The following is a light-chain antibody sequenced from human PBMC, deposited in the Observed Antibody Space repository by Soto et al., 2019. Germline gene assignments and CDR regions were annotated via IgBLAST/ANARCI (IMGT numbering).Light chain of an antibody. CDR2: GAS. CDR3: QHYGTSFA. J-gene: IGKJ5*01. CDR1: QSVSSTY. V-gene: IGKV3-20*01. Sequence: EIVLTQSPCTLSLSPGERSTLSCIAIQSVSSTYFAWYQQKPGQAPRLLIYGASSRATGVPDRFSGSGSGTDLTLTISRLEPEDFAVYYCQHYGTSFAFGQGTRLEIK.